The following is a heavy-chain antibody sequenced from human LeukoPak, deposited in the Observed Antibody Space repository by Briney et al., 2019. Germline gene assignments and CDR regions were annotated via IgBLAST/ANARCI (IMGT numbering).Heavy chain of an antibody. V-gene: IGHV1-18*01. J-gene: IGHJ1*01. Sequence: ASVKVSCKASGYTFTSYGISWVRQAPGQGLEWMGWISAYNGNTNYAQKLQGRVTMTRDTSISTAYMELSRLRSDDTAVYYCARDSAVPAAIPEYFQHWGQGTLVTVSS. CDR2: ISAYNGNT. CDR1: GYTFTSYG. D-gene: IGHD2-2*01. CDR3: ARDSAVPAAIPEYFQH.